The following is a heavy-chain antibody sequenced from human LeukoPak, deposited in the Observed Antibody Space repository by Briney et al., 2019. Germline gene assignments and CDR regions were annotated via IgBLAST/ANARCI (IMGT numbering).Heavy chain of an antibody. D-gene: IGHD3-9*01. J-gene: IGHJ4*02. V-gene: IGHV3-23*01. Sequence: GGSLRLSCAASGFTFSSYAMSGVRQAPGKGLEWVSAISGSGGSTYYADSVKGRFTISRDNSKNTLYLQMNSLRAEDTAVYYCAKHYDILTGYYAPYLDYWGQGTLVTVSS. CDR1: GFTFSSYA. CDR2: ISGSGGST. CDR3: AKHYDILTGYYAPYLDY.